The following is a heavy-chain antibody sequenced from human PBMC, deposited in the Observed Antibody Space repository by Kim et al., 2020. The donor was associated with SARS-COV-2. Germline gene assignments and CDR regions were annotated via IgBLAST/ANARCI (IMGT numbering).Heavy chain of an antibody. J-gene: IGHJ4*02. Sequence: SETLSLTCAVYGGSFSGYYWSWIRQPPGKGLEWIGEINHSGSTNYNPSLKSRVTISVDTSKNQFSLKLSSVTAADTAVYYCARTRVGYSSGWYFDYWGQGTLVTVSS. D-gene: IGHD6-19*01. CDR3: ARTRVGYSSGWYFDY. CDR2: INHSGST. V-gene: IGHV4-34*01. CDR1: GGSFSGYY.